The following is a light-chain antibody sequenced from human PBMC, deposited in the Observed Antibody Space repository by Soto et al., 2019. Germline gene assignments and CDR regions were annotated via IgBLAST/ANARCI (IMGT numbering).Light chain of an antibody. Sequence: DIQMTQSPSSLSASVGDRVTITCRASQTINTYLNWYQQKPGKAPNLLIYDASTLHRGAPSRFSGSGSGTDFTLTISSLQPEDFATYYCQRSYSKFNFGQGTRLEIK. CDR2: DAS. CDR1: QTINTY. V-gene: IGKV1-39*01. CDR3: QRSYSKFN. J-gene: IGKJ5*01.